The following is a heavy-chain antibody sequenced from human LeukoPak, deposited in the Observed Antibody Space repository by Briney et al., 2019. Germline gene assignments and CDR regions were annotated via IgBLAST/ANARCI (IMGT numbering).Heavy chain of an antibody. J-gene: IGHJ4*02. V-gene: IGHV3-7*02. CDR3: ATNLNYDREFDY. D-gene: IGHD3-22*01. CDR1: GFTFSSYW. Sequence: GGSLRLSCAASGFTFSSYWMSWVRQAPGKGLGWVANIKQDGSEKYYVDSVKGRFTISRDNAKNSLYLQMNSLRAEDTAVYYCATNLNYDREFDYWGQGTLVTVSS. CDR2: IKQDGSEK.